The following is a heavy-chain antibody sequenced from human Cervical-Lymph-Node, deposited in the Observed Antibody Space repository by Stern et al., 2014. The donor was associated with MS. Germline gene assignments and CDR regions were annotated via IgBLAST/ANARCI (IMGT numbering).Heavy chain of an antibody. V-gene: IGHV3-74*01. CDR1: GFTFSSHW. D-gene: IGHD6-19*01. CDR2: INSDASIT. J-gene: IGHJ4*02. CDR3: ARDGATGYSSGRPDY. Sequence: EVQLVESGGGLVQPGGSLRLSCAASGFTFSSHWMHWVRQAPGKELVWVSRINSDASITTYADSVKGRFTISRDNAKNTLYLQMNSLRAEDTAVYYCARDGATGYSSGRPDYWGQGTLVTVSS.